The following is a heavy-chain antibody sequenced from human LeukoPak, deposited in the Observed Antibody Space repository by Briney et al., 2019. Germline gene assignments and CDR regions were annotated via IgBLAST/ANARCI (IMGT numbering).Heavy chain of an antibody. J-gene: IGHJ3*02. CDR2: INSDGSST. CDR1: GFTFSSYW. V-gene: IGHV3-74*01. D-gene: IGHD3-16*01. Sequence: GGSLRLSCAASGFTFSSYWMHWVRQAPGKGLVWVSRINSDGSSTSYADSVKGRFTISRDNAKNTLYLQMNSLRAEDTAVYYCARVSALRGNAFDIWGQGTMVTVSS. CDR3: ARVSALRGNAFDI.